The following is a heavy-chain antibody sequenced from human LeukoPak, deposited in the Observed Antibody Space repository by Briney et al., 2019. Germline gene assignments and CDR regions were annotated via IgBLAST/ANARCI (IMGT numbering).Heavy chain of an antibody. D-gene: IGHD3-10*01. V-gene: IGHV4-4*02. Sequence: SETLSLTCAVSGGSISSSNWWSWVRQSPGKGLEWIGEIYHSGSTNYNPSLKSRVIISVDKSKNQFSLKLRSVTAADTAVYFCARLGGVTNAFDIWGLGTLVTVSS. CDR3: ARLGGVTNAFDI. CDR1: GGSISSSNW. CDR2: IYHSGST. J-gene: IGHJ3*02.